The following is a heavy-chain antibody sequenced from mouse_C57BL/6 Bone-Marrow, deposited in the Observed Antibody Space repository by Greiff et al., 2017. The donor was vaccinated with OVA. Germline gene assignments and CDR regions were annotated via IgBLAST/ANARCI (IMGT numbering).Heavy chain of an antibody. D-gene: IGHD1-1*01. J-gene: IGHJ3*01. Sequence: EVKLVESGADLVKPGGSLTLSCAASGFTFSSYGMSWVRQTPDKRLEWVATISSGGGYTYYPDSVKGRGTISRDNAKNTLYLQMSSLKSEDTAMYYCARGGYYFSWFAYWGQGTLVTVSA. CDR3: ARGGYYFSWFAY. CDR1: GFTFSSYG. CDR2: ISSGGGYT. V-gene: IGHV5-6*02.